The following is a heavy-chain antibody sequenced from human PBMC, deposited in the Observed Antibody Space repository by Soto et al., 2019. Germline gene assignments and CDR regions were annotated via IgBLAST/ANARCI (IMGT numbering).Heavy chain of an antibody. J-gene: IGHJ4*02. CDR3: AKGPHASYYDSFDY. CDR1: RFSFGTYA. Sequence: EVQLLESGGGLVQPGGSLRLSCAASRFSFGTYAMSWVRQAPGRGLEWVAAISSSGGSTYYADSVKGRFTISRDNSKDTMDLQMSSLRVEDTAGYYCAKGPHASYYDSFDYWGQGTLVTVSS. V-gene: IGHV3-23*01. D-gene: IGHD3-10*01. CDR2: ISSSGGST.